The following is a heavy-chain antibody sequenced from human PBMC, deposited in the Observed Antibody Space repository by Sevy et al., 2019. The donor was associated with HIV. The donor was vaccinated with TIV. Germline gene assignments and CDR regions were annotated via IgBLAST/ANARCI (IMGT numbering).Heavy chain of an antibody. V-gene: IGHV3-48*03. J-gene: IGHJ4*02. CDR2: ISSTGSTV. D-gene: IGHD4-17*01. Sequence: GGSLRLSCAASGFMFSSYDMNWVRQAPGKGLEWVSYISSTGSTVNYAHSLRGRFTITTDNATNSVFMQMNSLRAEDTAFYYCARDLPPSATTVAHFDYWGQGSLVTVSS. CDR3: ARDLPPSATTVAHFDY. CDR1: GFMFSSYD.